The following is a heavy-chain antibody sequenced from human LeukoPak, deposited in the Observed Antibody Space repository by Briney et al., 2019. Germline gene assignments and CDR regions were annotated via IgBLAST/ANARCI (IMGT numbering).Heavy chain of an antibody. CDR2: ISGSGGST. D-gene: IGHD3-3*01. Sequence: PGGSLRLSCAASGFTFRNYVMNWVRQAPGKGLEWVPGISGSGGSTFHADSVKGRFTISRDNSKNTLYLQMNSLRAEDTAVYYCAKDSSPILRFLEWSHSPFDYWGQGSLVTVSS. CDR1: GFTFRNYV. CDR3: AKDSSPILRFLEWSHSPFDY. J-gene: IGHJ4*02. V-gene: IGHV3-23*01.